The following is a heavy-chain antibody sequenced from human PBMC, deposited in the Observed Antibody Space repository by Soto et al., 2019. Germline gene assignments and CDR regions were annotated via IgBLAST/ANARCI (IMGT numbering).Heavy chain of an antibody. CDR2: IYYSGST. V-gene: IGHV4-31*03. CDR3: ARDFGSGSRYGIDV. D-gene: IGHD3-10*01. J-gene: IGHJ6*02. Sequence: SETVSLTCTVSGGSISSGGYYWSWIRQHPGKGLEWIGYIYYSGSTYYNPSLKRRVTISVDTSKNQFSLRLSAVTAADTAVYYCARDFGSGSRYGIDVWGQGTMVTVSS. CDR1: GGSISSGGYY.